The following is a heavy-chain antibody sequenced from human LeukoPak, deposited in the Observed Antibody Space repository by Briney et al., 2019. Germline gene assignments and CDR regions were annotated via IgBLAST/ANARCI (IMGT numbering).Heavy chain of an antibody. CDR2: ISGGSGTI. J-gene: IGHJ4*02. D-gene: IGHD2-2*02. Sequence: GGSLRLSCAASGFTFSSYSMNWVRQAPGKGLEWVSSISGGSGTIYYADSLKGRFTISRDNAKNSLYLQMNSLRAEDTAVYYCARGYCSSTSCYRYFDYWGQGTLVTVSS. CDR3: ARGYCSSTSCYRYFDY. V-gene: IGHV3-48*01. CDR1: GFTFSSYS.